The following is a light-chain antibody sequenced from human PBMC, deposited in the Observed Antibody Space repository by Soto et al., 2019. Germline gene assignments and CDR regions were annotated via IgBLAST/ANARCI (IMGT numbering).Light chain of an antibody. CDR1: QSVSSK. CDR3: HQSENWFWT. CDR2: GAS. Sequence: EIVMTQFPATLSLSPGERATLSCRASQSVSSKLAWYQQKPGQAPRLLIYGASTRATGIPARFSGSGSGTEFTLTISSLQSEDFAVYYCHQSENWFWTLGQGTKVDIK. V-gene: IGKV3-15*01. J-gene: IGKJ1*01.